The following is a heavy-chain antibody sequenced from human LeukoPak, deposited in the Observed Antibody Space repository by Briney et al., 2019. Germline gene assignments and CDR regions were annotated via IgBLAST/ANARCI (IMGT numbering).Heavy chain of an antibody. CDR2: ISGNGVGT. J-gene: IGHJ4*02. D-gene: IGHD7-27*01. CDR3: AKDLAWGLDY. Sequence: PGGSLRLSCAASGFAFRSYGMSWVRQAPGKGLEWVSAISGNGVGTYYADSVKGRFTNSRDNSKNTLYLQMNNLRAEDTAVYYCAKDLAWGLDYWGQGTPVTVSS. V-gene: IGHV3-23*01. CDR1: GFAFRSYG.